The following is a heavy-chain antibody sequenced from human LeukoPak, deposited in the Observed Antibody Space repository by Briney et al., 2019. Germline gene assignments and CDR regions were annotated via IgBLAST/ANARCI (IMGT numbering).Heavy chain of an antibody. J-gene: IGHJ1*01. CDR3: ARGPRIAVAGPRIRRAEYFQN. Sequence: PGGSLRLSCAASGFTFSSYGMSWVRQAPGKGLEWIGEINHSRSTSYNPSLKSRVTISVDTSKNQFSLKLSSVTAADTAVYYCARGPRIAVAGPRIRRAEYFQNWGQGTLVTVSS. V-gene: IGHV4-34*01. CDR2: INHSRST. D-gene: IGHD6-19*01. CDR1: GFTFSSYG.